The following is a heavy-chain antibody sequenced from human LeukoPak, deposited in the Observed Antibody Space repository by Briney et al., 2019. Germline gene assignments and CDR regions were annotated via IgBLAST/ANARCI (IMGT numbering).Heavy chain of an antibody. CDR3: AKDRHAPGRYCSSTTCFPFDS. CDR1: GLTFSSYG. J-gene: IGHJ5*01. CDR2: ISGGGGST. Sequence: PGGTLRLSCAASGLTFSSYGMSWVRQAPGKGLEWVSGISGGGGSTYYADSVKGRFTISRDNSKSTLYLQMNSLRAEDTAVYYCAKDRHAPGRYCSSTTCFPFDSWGQGTLVTVSS. V-gene: IGHV3-23*01. D-gene: IGHD2-2*01.